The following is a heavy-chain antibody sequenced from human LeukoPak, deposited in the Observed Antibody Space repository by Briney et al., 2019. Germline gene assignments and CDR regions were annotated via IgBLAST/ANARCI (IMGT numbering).Heavy chain of an antibody. CDR3: ARLRIQLWLTQNAGRGHRGPFDY. V-gene: IGHV3-30*03. J-gene: IGHJ4*02. CDR1: GFTFSSYG. D-gene: IGHD5-18*01. Sequence: GGSLRLSCAASGFTFSSYGMHWVRQAPGKGLEWVAVISYDGSNKYYADSVKGRFTISRDNSKNTLYLQMNSLRAEDTAVYYCARLRIQLWLTQNAGRGHRGPFDYWGQGTLVTVSS. CDR2: ISYDGSNK.